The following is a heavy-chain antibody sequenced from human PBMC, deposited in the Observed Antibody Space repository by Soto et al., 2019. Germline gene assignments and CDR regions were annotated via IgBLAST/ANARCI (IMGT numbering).Heavy chain of an antibody. Sequence: EVQLVESGGGLVQPGGSLKLSCAASGFTFSGSAMHWVRQASGKGLEWVGRIRSKANSYATAYAASVKGRFTISRDDSKNTAYLKRNGLKPEDRAVYYCPGPDYGGDWYFDPGGRGTLVTVSS. CDR2: IRSKANSYAT. CDR1: GFTFSGSA. D-gene: IGHD4-17*01. CDR3: PGPDYGGDWYFDP. V-gene: IGHV3-73*01. J-gene: IGHJ2*01.